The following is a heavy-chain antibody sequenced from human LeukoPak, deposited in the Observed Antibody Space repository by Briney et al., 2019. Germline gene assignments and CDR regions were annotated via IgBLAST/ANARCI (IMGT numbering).Heavy chain of an antibody. CDR2: INTNSGGT. Sequence: GASVKVSCKASGYTFTGYYMHWVRQAPGQGLEWMGWINTNSGGTNYAQKFQGRVTMTRDTSISTAYMELSRLRSDDTAVYYCARARGYCSSTSCYNFDYWGQGTLVTVSS. V-gene: IGHV1-2*02. D-gene: IGHD2-2*02. CDR1: GYTFTGYY. J-gene: IGHJ4*02. CDR3: ARARGYCSSTSCYNFDY.